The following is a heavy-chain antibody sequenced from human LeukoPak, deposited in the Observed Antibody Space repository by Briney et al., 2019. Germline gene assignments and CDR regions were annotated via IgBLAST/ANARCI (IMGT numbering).Heavy chain of an antibody. V-gene: IGHV3-43*02. Sequence: GGSLRLSCAASGFTFDDYAMHWVRQAPGKGLEWVSLISGDGGSTYYADSVKGRFTISRDNAKNSLYLQMNSLRAEDTAVYYCARDLDTAMVPAVDYWGQGTLVTVSS. CDR1: GFTFDDYA. CDR2: ISGDGGST. CDR3: ARDLDTAMVPAVDY. D-gene: IGHD5-18*01. J-gene: IGHJ4*02.